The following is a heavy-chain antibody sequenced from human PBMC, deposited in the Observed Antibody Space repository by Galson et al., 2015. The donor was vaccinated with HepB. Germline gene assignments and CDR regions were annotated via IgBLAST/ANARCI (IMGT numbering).Heavy chain of an antibody. CDR1: GFTVSSNY. J-gene: IGHJ5*02. D-gene: IGHD2-2*01. CDR2: TYRGGST. Sequence: SLRLSCAASGFTVSSNYMSWVRQAPGKGLEWVSVTYRGGSTYYADSVKGRFTISRDNSKNTLYLQMNSLRAEDTAVYYCAWSSTWTPSFDPWGQGTLVTVSS. CDR3: AWSSTWTPSFDP. V-gene: IGHV3-66*02.